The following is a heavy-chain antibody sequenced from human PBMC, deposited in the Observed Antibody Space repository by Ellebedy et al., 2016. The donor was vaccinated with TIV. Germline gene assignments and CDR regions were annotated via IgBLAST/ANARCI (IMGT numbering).Heavy chain of an antibody. D-gene: IGHD2-8*01. CDR3: ARSRGVSY. J-gene: IGHJ4*02. V-gene: IGHV3-23*01. CDR1: GFSFSGYA. CDR2: ISKSGSST. Sequence: GESLKISCAASGFSFSGYAMSWVRQAPGKGLEWVSSISKSGSSTYYADSEKGRFTISRDNAKNSLYLQMNSLRAEDTAVYFCARSRGVSYWGQGTLVTVSS.